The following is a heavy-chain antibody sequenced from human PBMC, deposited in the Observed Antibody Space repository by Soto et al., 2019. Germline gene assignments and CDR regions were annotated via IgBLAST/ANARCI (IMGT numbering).Heavy chain of an antibody. Sequence: EVQLVESGGGLVQPGGSLRLSCAASGFTFSSYWMSWVRQAPGRGLEWVASIKEDGSETYYVDSVKGRFTISRDNAKNSLYLHMNSLRADDTAVYYCARATGADKEDYWGQGTLVTVSS. CDR2: IKEDGSET. V-gene: IGHV3-7*04. D-gene: IGHD3-10*01. CDR1: GFTFSSYW. J-gene: IGHJ4*02. CDR3: ARATGADKEDY.